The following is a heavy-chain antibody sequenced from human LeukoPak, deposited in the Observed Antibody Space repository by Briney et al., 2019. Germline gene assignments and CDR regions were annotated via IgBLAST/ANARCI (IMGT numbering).Heavy chain of an antibody. Sequence: SETLSLTCAVSGGSISSSNWWSWVRQPPGEGLGWIGEIYHSGSTNYNPSLKSRVTISVDKSKNQFSLKLSSVTAADTAVYYCAISYYYGSGSYYNAPLNAFDIWGQGTMVTVSS. J-gene: IGHJ3*02. D-gene: IGHD3-10*01. CDR2: IYHSGST. CDR1: GGSISSSNW. V-gene: IGHV4-4*02. CDR3: AISYYYGSGSYYNAPLNAFDI.